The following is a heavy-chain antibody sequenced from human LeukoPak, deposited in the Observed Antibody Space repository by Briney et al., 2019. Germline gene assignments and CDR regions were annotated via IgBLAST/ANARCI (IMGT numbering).Heavy chain of an antibody. Sequence: GASVKVSCKVSGYTLTELSMHWVRQAPGKGLEWMGGFDPEDGETIYAQKFQGRVTMTEDTSTDTAYMELSSLRSEDTAVYYCATVAGWLQLADAFDIWGQGTMVTVSS. D-gene: IGHD5-24*01. J-gene: IGHJ3*02. V-gene: IGHV1-24*01. CDR3: ATVAGWLQLADAFDI. CDR1: GYTLTELS. CDR2: FDPEDGET.